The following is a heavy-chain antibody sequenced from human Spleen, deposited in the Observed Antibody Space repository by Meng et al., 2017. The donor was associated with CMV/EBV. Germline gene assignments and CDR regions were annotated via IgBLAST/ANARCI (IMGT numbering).Heavy chain of an antibody. CDR3: ATGIYRGITGTHFDY. CDR2: ISSNGGST. D-gene: IGHD1-20*01. Sequence: LKISCAASGFTFSSYAMHWVRQAPGRGLEYVSAISSNGGSTYYADSVKGRFTISRDNSKNTLYLQMGSLRAEDMAVYYCATGIYRGITGTHFDYWGQGTLVTVSS. V-gene: IGHV3-64*02. J-gene: IGHJ4*02. CDR1: GFTFSSYA.